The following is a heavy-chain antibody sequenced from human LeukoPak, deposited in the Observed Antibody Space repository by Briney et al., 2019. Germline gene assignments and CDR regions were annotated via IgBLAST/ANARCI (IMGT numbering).Heavy chain of an antibody. Sequence: GGSLRLSCAASGFTFSSYSMNWARQAPGKGLEWVSSISGSSSYIYYADSVKGRFTISRDNAKNSLYLQMNSLRAEDTAVYYCARVVGGSGSYSTFDYWGQGTLVTVSS. CDR1: GFTFSSYS. V-gene: IGHV3-21*01. D-gene: IGHD3-10*01. J-gene: IGHJ4*02. CDR2: ISGSSSYI. CDR3: ARVVGGSGSYSTFDY.